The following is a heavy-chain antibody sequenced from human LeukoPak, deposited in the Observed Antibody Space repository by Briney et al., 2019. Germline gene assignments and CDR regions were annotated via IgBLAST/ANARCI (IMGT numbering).Heavy chain of an antibody. Sequence: GGSLRLSCAASGFTFSSYAMNWVRQAPGKGLEWVSISGSGGDTYYADSVKGRFTISRDNSKNTLYPQMNSLRAEDTAVYYCAKARGATYGTYYFDYWGQGTLVTVSS. V-gene: IGHV3-23*01. CDR3: AKARGATYGTYYFDY. D-gene: IGHD4/OR15-4a*01. CDR2: SGSGGDT. J-gene: IGHJ4*02. CDR1: GFTFSSYA.